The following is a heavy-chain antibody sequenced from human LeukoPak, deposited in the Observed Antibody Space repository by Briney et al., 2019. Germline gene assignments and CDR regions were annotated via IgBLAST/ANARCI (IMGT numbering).Heavy chain of an antibody. CDR1: GFTFSSYW. Sequence: QPGGSLRLSCAASGFTFSSYWMSWVRQAPGKGLEWVANIKQDGSEKYYVDSVKGRFTISRGNAKNSLYLQMNSLRAEDTAVYYCARDPEYYYDSSGSEYWGQGTLVTVSS. J-gene: IGHJ4*02. CDR3: ARDPEYYYDSSGSEY. D-gene: IGHD3-22*01. CDR2: IKQDGSEK. V-gene: IGHV3-7*01.